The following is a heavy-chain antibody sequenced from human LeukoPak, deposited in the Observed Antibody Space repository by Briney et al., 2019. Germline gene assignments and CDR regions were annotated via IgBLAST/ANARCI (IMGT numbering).Heavy chain of an antibody. CDR1: GGSFSDYY. V-gene: IGHV4-34*01. CDR3: ARVNWNYVLGGIQNTYYFDY. J-gene: IGHJ4*02. CDR2: INHSGST. Sequence: PSETLSLTCAVYGGSFSDYYWSWIRQPPGKGLEWIGEINHSGSTNYDPSLKSRVTISVDTSKSQFSLRLNSVTAADTAVYYCARVNWNYVLGGIQNTYYFDYWGQGTLVTVSS. D-gene: IGHD1-7*01.